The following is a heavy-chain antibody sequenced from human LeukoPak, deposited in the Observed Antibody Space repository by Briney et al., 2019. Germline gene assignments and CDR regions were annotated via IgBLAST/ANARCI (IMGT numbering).Heavy chain of an antibody. V-gene: IGHV4-59*01. Sequence: PSETLSLTCTVSGGSISGYYWSWIRQPPGKGLEWIGYIFYSGSTNYNPSLKSRVNISVATSRNQFSLKLSSVTATDTALYYCARGEWDLLFDYWGQGTLVTVSS. CDR3: ARGEWDLLFDY. J-gene: IGHJ4*02. CDR1: GGSISGYY. CDR2: IFYSGST. D-gene: IGHD1-26*01.